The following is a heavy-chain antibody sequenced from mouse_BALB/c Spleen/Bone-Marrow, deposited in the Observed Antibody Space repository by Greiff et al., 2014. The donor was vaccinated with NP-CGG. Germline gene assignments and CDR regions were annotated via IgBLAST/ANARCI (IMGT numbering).Heavy chain of an antibody. V-gene: IGHV1-87*01. CDR3: ARNYYYGSSWSAMDY. Sequence: VQLVESGAELARPGASVKLSCKASGYTFTSYWMQWVKQRPGQGLEWIGAIYPGDGDTRNTQKFKGKATLTAGKSSSTAYMQLSSLASEDSAVYYCARNYYYGSSWSAMDYWGQGTSVTVSS. CDR1: GYTFTSYW. D-gene: IGHD1-1*01. J-gene: IGHJ4*01. CDR2: IYPGDGDT.